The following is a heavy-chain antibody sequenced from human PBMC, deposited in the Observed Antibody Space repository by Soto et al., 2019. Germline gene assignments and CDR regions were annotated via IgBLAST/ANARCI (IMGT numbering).Heavy chain of an antibody. D-gene: IGHD3-16*01. V-gene: IGHV4-39*01. CDR1: GDSITSSSYY. J-gene: IGHJ4*02. Sequence: SETLSLNGTVSGDSITSSSYYWGWVLQPPGEGLEWIGSISYSGSTYYNPSLKSRVTISVDTSKNQFSLKLSSVTAADTAVYYCVSSSAYPYNYFDCWGQGTLVTVSS. CDR2: ISYSGST. CDR3: VSSSAYPYNYFDC.